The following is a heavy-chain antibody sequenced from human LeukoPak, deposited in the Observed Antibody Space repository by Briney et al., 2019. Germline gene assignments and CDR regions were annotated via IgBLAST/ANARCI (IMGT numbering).Heavy chain of an antibody. V-gene: IGHV3-33*08. CDR1: GFSFSISA. J-gene: IGHJ4*02. CDR3: ARDEAGRYFEY. D-gene: IGHD3-10*01. Sequence: GGSLRLSCSASGFSFSISAMHWVRQAPGKGLEWVAVIWYDGSNKYYGDSVKGRFTISRDNSKNTLYPQMNSLRAEDTAVYYCARDEAGRYFEYWGQGTLVTVSS. CDR2: IWYDGSNK.